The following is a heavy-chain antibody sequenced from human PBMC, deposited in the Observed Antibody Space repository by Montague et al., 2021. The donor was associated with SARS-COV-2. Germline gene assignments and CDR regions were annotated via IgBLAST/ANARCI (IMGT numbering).Heavy chain of an antibody. CDR3: ARGIRGVIILYDYYLMDV. V-gene: IGHV4-34*01. CDR1: GGSFSGYY. J-gene: IGHJ6*02. D-gene: IGHD3-10*01. CDR2: INHGGRT. Sequence: SETLSLTCAVYGGSFSGYYWTWIRQPPGKRLEWIGDINHGGRTNYNPSLKSRVTISAETSKNQFSLRVNSVTAADTAVYFCARGIRGVIILYDYYLMDVWGQGTTVSVSS.